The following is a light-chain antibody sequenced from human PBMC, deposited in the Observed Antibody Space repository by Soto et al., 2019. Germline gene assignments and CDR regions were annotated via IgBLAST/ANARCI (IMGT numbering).Light chain of an antibody. CDR1: QSISSW. CDR2: AAS. V-gene: IGKV1-39*01. J-gene: IGKJ3*01. Sequence: QLTLSPSTLSASVGDRVTITCRTKQSISSWLAWYQQKPGIATKLLIYAASSLQSGVPSMFSGSGSGTDFTLTISSLQPEDFTSYYCKQSYSTRTFGHGTKVDIK. CDR3: KQSYSTRT.